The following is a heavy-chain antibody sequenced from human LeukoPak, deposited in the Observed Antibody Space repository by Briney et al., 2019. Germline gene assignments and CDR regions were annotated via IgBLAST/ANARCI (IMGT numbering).Heavy chain of an antibody. CDR1: GFTFSSHA. D-gene: IGHD4-17*01. Sequence: GGSLRLSCAASGFTFSSHAMNWVRQAPGKGLEWVSSIGGIGASTYYADHVKGRFTISRDNSKNTLYLQMNSLRAEDTALYYCAKAAYGDYVNWFDPWGQGILVFVSS. CDR2: IGGIGAST. CDR3: AKAAYGDYVNWFDP. V-gene: IGHV3-23*01. J-gene: IGHJ5*02.